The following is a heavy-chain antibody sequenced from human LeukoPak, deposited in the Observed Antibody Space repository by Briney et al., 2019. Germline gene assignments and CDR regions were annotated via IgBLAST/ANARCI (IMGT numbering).Heavy chain of an antibody. CDR3: ARDAQEARRAVRYFVL. J-gene: IGHJ2*01. CDR1: GGTFSSYA. Sequence: SLKLSCKASGGTFSSYAISWVRQAPGQGLEWMGSIIPIFGTANYAQKFQGRVTITTDESTSTAYMELSSLRSEDTAVYYCARDAQEARRAVRYFVLWGRGTLVAVSS. CDR2: IIPIFGTA. D-gene: IGHD6-6*01. V-gene: IGHV1-69*05.